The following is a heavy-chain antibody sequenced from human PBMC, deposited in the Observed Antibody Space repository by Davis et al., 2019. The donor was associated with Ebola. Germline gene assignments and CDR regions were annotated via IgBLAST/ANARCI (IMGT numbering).Heavy chain of an antibody. J-gene: IGHJ6*02. D-gene: IGHD3-22*01. Sequence: SVKGRFTISSDNAKKSLYLHMNSLRAEDTAVYYCARDKFYYDSSGYGYYYSMDVWGQGTTVTVSS. CDR3: ARDKFYYDSSGYGYYYSMDV. V-gene: IGHV3-21*01.